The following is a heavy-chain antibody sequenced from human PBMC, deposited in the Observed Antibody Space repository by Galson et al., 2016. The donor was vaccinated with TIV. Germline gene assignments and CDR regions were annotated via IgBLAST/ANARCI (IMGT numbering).Heavy chain of an antibody. Sequence: SLRLSCAASGFSVRSNYLSWIRQAPGQGLEWVSVLHSDGKTYYSDSVKGRFTISRDDSKNTLYLQMNSLRPEDTALYYCARDQYHDTNGIEDAFDIWGQGTMVTVSS. J-gene: IGHJ3*02. V-gene: IGHV3-66*02. CDR3: ARDQYHDTNGIEDAFDI. CDR2: LHSDGKT. D-gene: IGHD3-22*01. CDR1: GFSVRSNY.